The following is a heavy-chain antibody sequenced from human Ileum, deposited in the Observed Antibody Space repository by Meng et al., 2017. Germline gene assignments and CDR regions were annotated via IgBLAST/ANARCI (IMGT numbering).Heavy chain of an antibody. Sequence: QGQLPESGPGLVKPSGTLSLTCAVSGGSISSSNWWSWVRQPPGKGLEWIGEIYHSGSTNYNPSLKSRVTISVDKSKNQFSLKLSSVTAADTAVYYCATTMVRGVSGGYFDYWGQGTLVTVSS. CDR1: GGSISSSNW. D-gene: IGHD3-10*01. J-gene: IGHJ4*02. CDR3: ATTMVRGVSGGYFDY. V-gene: IGHV4-4*02. CDR2: IYHSGST.